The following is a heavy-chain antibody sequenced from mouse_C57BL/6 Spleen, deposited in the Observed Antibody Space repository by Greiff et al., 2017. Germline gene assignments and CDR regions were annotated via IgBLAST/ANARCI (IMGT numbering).Heavy chain of an antibody. CDR2: IWSGGST. CDR3: ARRGSVVRGAMDY. V-gene: IGHV2-2*01. CDR1: GFSLTSYG. J-gene: IGHJ4*01. D-gene: IGHD3-2*02. Sequence: QVQLQQSGPGLVQPSQSLSIPCTVSGFSLTSYGVHWVRQSPGKGLEWLGVIWSGGSTDNNAAFISRLGISKDNSKSQVFCKMNSLQADDTAIYYCARRGSVVRGAMDYWGQGTSVTVSS.